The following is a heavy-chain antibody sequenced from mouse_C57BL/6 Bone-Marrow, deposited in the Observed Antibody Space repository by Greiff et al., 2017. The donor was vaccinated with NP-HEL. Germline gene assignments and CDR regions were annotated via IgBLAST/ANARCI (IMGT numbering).Heavy chain of an antibody. Sequence: QVQLQQPGAELVMPGASVKLSCMASGYTFTSYWMHWVKQRPGQGLEWIGEIDPSDSYTNYNQKFKGKSTLTVDKSSSTAYMQLSSLTSEDSAVYYCARWTWAWFAYWGQGTLVTVSA. CDR1: GYTFTSYW. V-gene: IGHV1-69*01. D-gene: IGHD3-3*01. J-gene: IGHJ3*01. CDR2: IDPSDSYT. CDR3: ARWTWAWFAY.